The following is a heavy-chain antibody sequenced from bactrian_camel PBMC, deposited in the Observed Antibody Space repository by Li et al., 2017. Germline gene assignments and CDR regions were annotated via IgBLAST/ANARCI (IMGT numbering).Heavy chain of an antibody. J-gene: IGHJ4*01. CDR1: VYTYSSVC. V-gene: IGHV3S53*01. D-gene: IGHD2*01. Sequence: HVQLVESGGGSAQAGGSLSLSCVASVYTYSSVCMGWFRQAPGKERESVSFIDSDGSTNYAHSVKGRFTISRDSDKITVYLQMNSLQPEDSAMYYCKRQCLRSGVRLTYWGQGTQVTVS. CDR3: KRQCLRSGVRLTY. CDR2: IDSDGST.